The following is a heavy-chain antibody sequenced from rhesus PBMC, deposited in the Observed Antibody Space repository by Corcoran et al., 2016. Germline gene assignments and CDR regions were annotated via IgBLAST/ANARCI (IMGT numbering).Heavy chain of an antibody. Sequence: EVQLVESGGGLVQPGGSLRLYCAASGFTFSSYDMSWVRQAPGKGLEWVSYISNGGGSKYSADSVKGRFTISRDNSKNTLSLQRNSLRAEDTAVYYCAKVSDSSYMYFDYWGQGVLVTVSS. CDR3: AKVSDSSYMYFDY. CDR2: ISNGGGSK. CDR1: GFTFSSYD. J-gene: IGHJ4*01. D-gene: IGHD3-28*01. V-gene: IGHV3S5*01.